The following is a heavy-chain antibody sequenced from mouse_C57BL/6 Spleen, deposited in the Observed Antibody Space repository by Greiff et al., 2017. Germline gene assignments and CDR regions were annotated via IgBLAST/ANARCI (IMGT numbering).Heavy chain of an antibody. CDR3: AGYKGYDYSYYDAMDY. V-gene: IGHV7-3*01. J-gene: IGHJ4*01. D-gene: IGHD2-4*01. CDR2: IRNKANGYTT. Sequence: EVHLVESGGGLVQPGGSLSLSCAASGFTFTDYYMSWVRQPPGKALEWLGFIRNKANGYTTEYSASVKGRFTISRDNCQSILYLQMNALRAGDSATYDCAGYKGYDYSYYDAMDYWGQGTSVTVSS. CDR1: GFTFTDYY.